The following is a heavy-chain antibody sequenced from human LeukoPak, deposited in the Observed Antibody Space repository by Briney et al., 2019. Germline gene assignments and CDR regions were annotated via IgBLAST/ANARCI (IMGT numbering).Heavy chain of an antibody. V-gene: IGHV4-39*07. CDR2: LYYSGST. CDR1: GGSISSSSYY. J-gene: IGHJ4*01. CDR3: AREGRDRNRFEY. Sequence: KASETLSLTCTVSGGSISSSSYYWGWIRQSPGKGLEWIGSLYYSGSTYYNPSLKSRVTISVDTSKNQFSLKLSSVTAADTATYYCAREGRDRNRFEYWGHGTLVTVSS. D-gene: IGHD1-14*01.